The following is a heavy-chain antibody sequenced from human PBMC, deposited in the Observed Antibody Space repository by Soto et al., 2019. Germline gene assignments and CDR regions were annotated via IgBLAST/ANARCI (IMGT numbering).Heavy chain of an antibody. D-gene: IGHD2-8*02. J-gene: IGHJ4*02. CDR3: ARTDRYDSPSTGWANRFDY. V-gene: IGHV3-23*01. Sequence: EVQLLESGGGLVQPGGSLRLFCAASGFTFSNYAVTWVRQAPGEGLEWVSTLTRDGPAYFGDAVKGRFTISRDNSKNMVYLQINSLRVDDTAVYYCARTDRYDSPSTGWANRFDYWGQGTLVTVSS. CDR1: GFTFSNYA. CDR2: LTRDGPA.